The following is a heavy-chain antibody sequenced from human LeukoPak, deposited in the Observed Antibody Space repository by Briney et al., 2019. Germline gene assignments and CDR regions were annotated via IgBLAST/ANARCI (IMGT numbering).Heavy chain of an antibody. Sequence: GGSLRLSCAASGLTFSSYAMHWVRQAPGKGLEWVAVISYDGSNKYYADSVKGRFTISRDNSKNTLYLQMSSLRAEDTAVYYCARRISGYSSSWNAFDIWGQGTMVTVSS. CDR3: ARRISGYSSSWNAFDI. D-gene: IGHD6-13*01. CDR1: GLTFSSYA. J-gene: IGHJ3*02. V-gene: IGHV3-30*04. CDR2: ISYDGSNK.